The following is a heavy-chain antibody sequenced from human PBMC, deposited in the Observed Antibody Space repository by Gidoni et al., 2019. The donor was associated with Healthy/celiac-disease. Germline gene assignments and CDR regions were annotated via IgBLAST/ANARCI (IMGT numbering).Heavy chain of an antibody. D-gene: IGHD6-13*01. V-gene: IGHV5-51*01. CDR2: IYPGDSDT. Sequence: EVQLVQSGAEVKKPGESLKISCKGSGYSFTSYWIGWVRQMPGKGLEWMGIIYPGDSDTRYSPSFQGQVTISADKSISTAYLQWSSLKASDTAMYYCARVFAIAAAGPYYFDYWGQGTLVTVSS. CDR3: ARVFAIAAAGPYYFDY. J-gene: IGHJ4*02. CDR1: GYSFTSYW.